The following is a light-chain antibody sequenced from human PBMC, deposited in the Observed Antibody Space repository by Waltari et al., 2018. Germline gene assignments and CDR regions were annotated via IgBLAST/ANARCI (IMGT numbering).Light chain of an antibody. J-gene: IGKJ3*01. CDR2: AAY. Sequence: DGQMSQSSCTLSASADHRVTSTCPASQDISHYLAWFQQKSGKAPKSLLYAAYSLQSGFPSRFSGSGSGTDFNLTISSLQPEDFETYYCQQYNIYPPAYGPGTRVEIK. CDR3: QQYNIYPPA. V-gene: IGKV1-16*01. CDR1: QDISHY.